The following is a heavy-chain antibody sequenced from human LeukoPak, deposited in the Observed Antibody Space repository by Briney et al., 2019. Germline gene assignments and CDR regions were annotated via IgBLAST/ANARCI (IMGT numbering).Heavy chain of an antibody. CDR3: AKDGTRPFYGSGSYYNYFDS. V-gene: IGHV4-38-2*02. J-gene: IGHJ4*02. CDR1: GYSISSGYY. Sequence: PSETLSLTCTVSGYSISSGYYWGWIRQPPGKGLEWIGSIYHGGSTYYNPSLKSRVTISVDTSKNQFSLKLSSVTAADTAVYYCAKDGTRPFYGSGSYYNYFDSWGQGTLVTVSS. D-gene: IGHD3-10*01. CDR2: IYHGGST.